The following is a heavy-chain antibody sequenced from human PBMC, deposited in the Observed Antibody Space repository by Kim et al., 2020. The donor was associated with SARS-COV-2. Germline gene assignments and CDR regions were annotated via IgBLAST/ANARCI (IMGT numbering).Heavy chain of an antibody. V-gene: IGHV3-23*01. Sequence: GGSLRLSCGASGFTFNSYAMSWVRQAPGKGLESVSVITGTGGDTYYADSVKGRFTISRDNSNNILYLQMNSLRVDDTARYYCARDGYNYITLDSLGQGT. J-gene: IGHJ4*02. CDR2: ITGTGGDT. CDR1: GFTFNSYA. CDR3: ARDGYNYITLDS. D-gene: IGHD1-1*01.